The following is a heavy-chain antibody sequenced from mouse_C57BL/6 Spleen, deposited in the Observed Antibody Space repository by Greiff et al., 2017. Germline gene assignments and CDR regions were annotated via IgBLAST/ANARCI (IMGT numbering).Heavy chain of an antibody. CDR1: GFNIKAYY. J-gene: IGHJ4*01. CDR2: IDPEDGEP. Sequence: EVKLMESGAELVKPGASVKLSCTASGFNIKAYYMHWVKQRTEQGLEWIGRIDPEDGEPKYAPKFQGKATITADKSSNTAYLQLSSRTSEDPAVYYCARRYSNYGYAMDYWGQGTSVTVSS. V-gene: IGHV14-2*01. CDR3: ARRYSNYGYAMDY. D-gene: IGHD2-5*01.